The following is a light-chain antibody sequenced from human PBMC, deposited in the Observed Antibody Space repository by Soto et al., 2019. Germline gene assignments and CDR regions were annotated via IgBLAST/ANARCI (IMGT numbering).Light chain of an antibody. J-gene: IGLJ2*01. CDR2: EDN. CDR3: QVWDSGGDQSV. V-gene: IGLV3-21*02. Sequence: SYELTQPPSVSVAPGQTARISCGGNNIGSKSVHWYQQRPRQAPVMVVFEDNERPSGIPERFSGSSSGNTATLTISRVAAGDEADSYCQVWDSGGDQSVFGGGTKVTVL. CDR1: NIGSKS.